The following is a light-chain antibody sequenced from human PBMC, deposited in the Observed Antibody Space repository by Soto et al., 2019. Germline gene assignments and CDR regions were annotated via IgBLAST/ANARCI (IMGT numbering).Light chain of an antibody. J-gene: IGKJ2*01. Sequence: DIVMTQSLASLAVSLGERATINCKSSQSVLYSYNNQNYLAWYQQKPGQPPKLLIYWASTRESGVPDRFSGSGSGTDFTLTISRLQAEDVAVYYCQQYYSTPPTFGQGTKLEIK. CDR2: WAS. CDR3: QQYYSTPPT. V-gene: IGKV4-1*01. CDR1: QSVLYSYNNQNY.